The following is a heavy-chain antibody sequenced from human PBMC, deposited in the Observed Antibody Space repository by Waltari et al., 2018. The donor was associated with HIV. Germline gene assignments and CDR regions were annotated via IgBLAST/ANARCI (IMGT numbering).Heavy chain of an antibody. CDR1: GFTFSSYW. J-gene: IGHJ4*02. D-gene: IGHD4-17*01. CDR2: ISRDGSST. CDR3: ARETTVTTKTDY. Sequence: EVQLVESGGGLVQPGGSLRLSCAASGFTFSSYWMHWVRQVPGTGLVGVSRISRDGSSTSYADSVKGRFTISRDNAKNTLYLQMNSLRAEDTAVYYCARETTVTTKTDYWGQGTLVTVSS. V-gene: IGHV3-74*01.